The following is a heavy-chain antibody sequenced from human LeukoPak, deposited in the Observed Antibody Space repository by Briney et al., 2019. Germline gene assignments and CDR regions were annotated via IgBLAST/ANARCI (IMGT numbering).Heavy chain of an antibody. Sequence: PSETLSLTCTVSGESISDYYWSWIRQPAGKGLEWIGRIYTFGGTTYNPSLKSRVSMSADKAKNQFSLRLTSVTAADTAVYYCVRDVGATNYDYWGQGILVTVSS. CDR1: GESISDYY. V-gene: IGHV4-4*07. CDR3: VRDVGATNYDY. D-gene: IGHD1-26*01. CDR2: IYTFGGT. J-gene: IGHJ4*02.